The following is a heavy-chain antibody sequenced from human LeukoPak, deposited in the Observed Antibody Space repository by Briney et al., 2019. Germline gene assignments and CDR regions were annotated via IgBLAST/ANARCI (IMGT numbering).Heavy chain of an antibody. J-gene: IGHJ4*02. CDR1: GFTFSSYD. D-gene: IGHD3-16*01. CDR3: AKESYVWGRPGIYFDY. Sequence: GRSLRLSCAASGFTFSSYDMHWVRQAPGKGLEWVAVISYDGSNKYYVDSVKGRFTISRDNSKNTLYLQMNSLRAEDTAVYYCAKESYVWGRPGIYFDYWGQGTLVTVSS. V-gene: IGHV3-30*18. CDR2: ISYDGSNK.